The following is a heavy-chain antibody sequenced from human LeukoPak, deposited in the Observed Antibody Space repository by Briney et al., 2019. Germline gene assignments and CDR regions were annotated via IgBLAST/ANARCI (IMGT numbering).Heavy chain of an antibody. J-gene: IGHJ4*02. D-gene: IGHD6-19*01. CDR2: IKQDGSEK. Sequence: GGSLRLSCAASGFTFSSYWMSWVRQAPGKGLEWVANIKQDGSEKYYVDSVKGRFTISRDNSKNTLYLQMNSLRAEDTAVYYCAKDTRIAVAGDPDYWGQGTLVTVSS. V-gene: IGHV3-7*01. CDR3: AKDTRIAVAGDPDY. CDR1: GFTFSSYW.